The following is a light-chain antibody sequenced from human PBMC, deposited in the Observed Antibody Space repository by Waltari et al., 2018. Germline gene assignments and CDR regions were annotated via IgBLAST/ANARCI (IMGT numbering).Light chain of an antibody. V-gene: IGLV4-69*01. CDR1: SGHSSNI. CDR2: VNSDGSH. CDR3: ETGGHGTWV. Sequence: QLVLTQSPSASASLGASVKLTCTLSSGHSSNIIAWLQQQPGKGPRYLMKVNSDGSHRKGDDIPDRCSGSRSGAERYLTISSLQSEDEADYYCETGGHGTWVFGGGTKLTVL. J-gene: IGLJ3*02.